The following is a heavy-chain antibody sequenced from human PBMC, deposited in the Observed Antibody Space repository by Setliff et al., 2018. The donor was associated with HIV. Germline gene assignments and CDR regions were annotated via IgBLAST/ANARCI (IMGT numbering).Heavy chain of an antibody. Sequence: PSETLRLSCAASGFTVSSYYMAWVRQGPGKGLEWVSTIYSDGSTYHADSVKGRFTLSSDTSKNTLSLQMNTLRPEDTAVYFCARVRPYNSALDYWGQGTLVTVSS. J-gene: IGHJ4*02. CDR1: GFTVSSYY. D-gene: IGHD3-22*01. CDR3: ARVRPYNSALDY. V-gene: IGHV3-66*02. CDR2: IYSDGST.